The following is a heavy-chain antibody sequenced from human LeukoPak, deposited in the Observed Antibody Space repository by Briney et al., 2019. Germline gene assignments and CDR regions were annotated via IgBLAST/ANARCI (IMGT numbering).Heavy chain of an antibody. V-gene: IGHV4-34*01. CDR2: INHSGST. J-gene: IGHJ4*02. CDR3: QAADGIRDDY. D-gene: IGHD6-13*01. Sequence: SETLSLTCAVYGGSFSGYYWSWIRQPPGTGLEWIGEINHSGSTNYNPSLKSRVTISVDTSKNQFSLKLSSVTAADTAVFFFQAADGIRDDYWGQGTLVTVSS. CDR1: GGSFSGYY.